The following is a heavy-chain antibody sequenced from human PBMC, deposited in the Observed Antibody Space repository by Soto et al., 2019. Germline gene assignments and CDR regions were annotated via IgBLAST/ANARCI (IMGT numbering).Heavy chain of an antibody. CDR1: GGSFGSYV. CDR2: IIPLFGTA. V-gene: IGHV1-69*01. J-gene: IGHJ4*02. CDR3: ARDGFSGSYYVY. Sequence: QVQLVQSGAEVKKPGSSVKVSCKASGGSFGSYVITWVRQAPGQGLEWMGGIIPLFGTANYAQKFQGRVAITADESTSTVHMELSSLKSEDTAVYYCARDGFSGSYYVYWGQGTLVTVCS. D-gene: IGHD1-26*01.